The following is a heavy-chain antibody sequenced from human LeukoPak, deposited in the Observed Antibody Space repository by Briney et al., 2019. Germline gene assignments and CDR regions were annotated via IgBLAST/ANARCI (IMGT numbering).Heavy chain of an antibody. D-gene: IGHD3-3*01. CDR2: ISSSSSYI. CDR3: ARDSTIFGVVSF. V-gene: IGHV3-21*01. CDR1: GFTFSSYS. J-gene: IGHJ4*02. Sequence: GGPLRLSCAASGFTFSSYSMDWVRQAPGKGLEWVSSISSSSSYIYYADSVKGRFTISRDNAKNSLYLQMNSLRAEDTAVYYCARDSTIFGVVSFWGQGTLVTVSS.